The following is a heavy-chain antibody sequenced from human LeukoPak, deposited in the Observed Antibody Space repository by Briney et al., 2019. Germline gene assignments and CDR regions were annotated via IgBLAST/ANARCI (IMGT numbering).Heavy chain of an antibody. CDR1: GYTFTSYG. V-gene: IGHV1-18*01. Sequence: ASVKVSCKASGYTFTSYGITWVRQAPGQGLEWMGWISAYNGNTNYAQKLQGRVTMTRDTSTSTAYMELSSLRSEDTAVYYCASSYGSGSYYSFDYWGQGTLVTVSS. J-gene: IGHJ4*02. CDR3: ASSYGSGSYYSFDY. CDR2: ISAYNGNT. D-gene: IGHD3-10*01.